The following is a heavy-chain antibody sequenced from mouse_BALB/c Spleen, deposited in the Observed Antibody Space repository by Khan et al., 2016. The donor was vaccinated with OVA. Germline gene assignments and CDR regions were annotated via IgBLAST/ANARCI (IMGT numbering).Heavy chain of an antibody. J-gene: IGHJ3*01. CDR1: GYSFNSYL. Sequence: MQLEESGTVLARPGASVKMSCKASGYSFNSYLIHWVKQRPGQGLEWIGDIYPGNSDTTYNQKFKDKAKLTAGTSANTAYMELSSLTNEDSAVYYCARGGYSSFAYWGQGTLVTVSA. CDR3: ARGGYSSFAY. D-gene: IGHD1-3*01. CDR2: IYPGNSDT. V-gene: IGHV1-5*01.